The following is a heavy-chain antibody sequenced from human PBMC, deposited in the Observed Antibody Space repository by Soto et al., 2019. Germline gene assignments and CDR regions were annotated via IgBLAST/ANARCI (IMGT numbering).Heavy chain of an antibody. J-gene: IGHJ6*02. CDR3: ARGYPYYDILTGYYAQGYGMDV. V-gene: IGHV4-59*07. CDR1: GGSISSYY. D-gene: IGHD3-9*01. Sequence: SDTLYLTCSVSGGSISSYYWSWIRQPPGKGLEWIGYIYYSGSTNYNPSLKSRVTISVDTSKNQFSLKLSSVTAADTAVYYCARGYPYYDILTGYYAQGYGMDVWGQGTTVT. CDR2: IYYSGST.